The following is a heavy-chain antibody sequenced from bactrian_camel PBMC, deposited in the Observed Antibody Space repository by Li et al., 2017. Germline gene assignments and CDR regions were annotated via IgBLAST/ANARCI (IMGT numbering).Heavy chain of an antibody. CDR2: INWSGDSE. D-gene: IGHD4*01. J-gene: IGHJ4*01. CDR3: VTSRSYSDYVLDY. V-gene: IGHV3S1*01. Sequence: HVQLVESGGGLVQPGRSLRLSCGYSGFDDSTLWMFWVRQGPGKGLEWVSSINWSGDSENYADSVKGRFTVSRDSAKNTVYLQMNSLKPEDTALYYCVTSRSYSDYVLDYWGQGTQVTVS. CDR1: GFDDSTLW.